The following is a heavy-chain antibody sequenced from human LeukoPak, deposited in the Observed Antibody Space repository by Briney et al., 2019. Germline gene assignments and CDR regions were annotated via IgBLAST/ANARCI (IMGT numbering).Heavy chain of an antibody. J-gene: IGHJ4*02. Sequence: SETLSLTCTVSGGSISSSSCYWGWIRQPPGKGLEWIGSIYYSGSTYYNPSLKSRVTISVDTSKNQFSLKLSSVTAADTAVYYCASLRRDGYNYYFDYWGQGTLVTVSS. CDR1: GGSISSSSCY. CDR2: IYYSGST. D-gene: IGHD5-24*01. CDR3: ASLRRDGYNYYFDY. V-gene: IGHV4-39*07.